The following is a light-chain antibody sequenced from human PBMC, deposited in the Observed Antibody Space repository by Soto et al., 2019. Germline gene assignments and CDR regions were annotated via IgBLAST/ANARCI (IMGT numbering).Light chain of an antibody. CDR2: DVT. CDR3: CSYASSTSYV. V-gene: IGLV2-14*03. Sequence: QSGLNQPASVSESPGRSITIYCPGTSSDVGGYNFVTWYQLYPGKAPKLIIHDVTRRPSGVSNRFSGSKSGTTASLTISGLQAEDEADYFCCSYASSTSYVFGTGTKVTVL. CDR1: SSDVGGYNF. J-gene: IGLJ1*01.